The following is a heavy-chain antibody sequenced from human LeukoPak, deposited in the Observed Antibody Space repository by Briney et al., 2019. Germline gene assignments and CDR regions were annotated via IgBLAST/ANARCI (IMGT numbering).Heavy chain of an antibody. D-gene: IGHD1-7*01. Sequence: PGRSLRLSCAASGFTFDDYAMHWVRQAPGKGLEWVSGISWNSGSIGYADSVKGRFTISRDNAKNSLYLQMSSLRAEDTALYYCAKDSGSTELNWFDPWGQGTLVTVSS. J-gene: IGHJ5*02. CDR3: AKDSGSTELNWFDP. V-gene: IGHV3-9*01. CDR1: GFTFDDYA. CDR2: ISWNSGSI.